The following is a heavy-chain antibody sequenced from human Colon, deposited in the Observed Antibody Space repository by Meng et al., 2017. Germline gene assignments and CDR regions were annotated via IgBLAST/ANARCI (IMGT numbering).Heavy chain of an antibody. CDR1: GRAIRSYSG. J-gene: IGHJ4*02. D-gene: IGHD6-19*01. V-gene: IGHV4-4*02. CDR2: IDLGGTP. CDR3: ARHGGWHFDY. Sequence: HVQEAGPGRGALSGTCSCACGVPGRAIRSYSGWSWVRQPPGKGLEWIGQIDLGGTPYYNPSLESRVIMSLDKSKNQLSLRLTSVAAADTAVYYCARHGGWHFDYWGQGALVTVSS.